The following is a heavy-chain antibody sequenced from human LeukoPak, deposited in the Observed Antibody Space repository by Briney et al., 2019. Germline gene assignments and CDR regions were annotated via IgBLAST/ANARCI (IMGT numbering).Heavy chain of an antibody. D-gene: IGHD3-22*01. V-gene: IGHV3-21*01. CDR3: ARSYYDSSGYPHSDLDY. J-gene: IGHJ4*02. CDR1: GFTFSDYS. CDR2: ISESSVYI. Sequence: GRSLRLSCAAYGFTFSDYSMNWVRQAPGKGLEWVSSISESSVYINYADSVKGRFTISRDNAKYSLYLQMTSLRAEDTAVYYCARSYYDSSGYPHSDLDYWGQGTLVTVSS.